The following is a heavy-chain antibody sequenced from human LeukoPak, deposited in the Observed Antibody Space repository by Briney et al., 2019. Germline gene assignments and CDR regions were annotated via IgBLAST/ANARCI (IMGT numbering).Heavy chain of an antibody. D-gene: IGHD1/OR15-1a*01. CDR3: TTRYNWNNGVTFDY. CDR2: IKSKTDGGTT. J-gene: IGHJ4*02. Sequence: NPGGSLRLSCAASGFTFSNAWMSWVRQAPGKGLEWVGRIKSKTDGGTTDYAAPVKGRFTISGDDSKNTLYLQMNSLKTEDTAVYYCTTRYNWNNGVTFDYWGQGTLVTVSS. CDR1: GFTFSNAW. V-gene: IGHV3-15*01.